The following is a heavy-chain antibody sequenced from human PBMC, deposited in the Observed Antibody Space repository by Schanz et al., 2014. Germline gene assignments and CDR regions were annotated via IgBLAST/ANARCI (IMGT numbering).Heavy chain of an antibody. CDR1: GFPFSSHG. CDR3: ARDEGRDGYNLAFDV. J-gene: IGHJ3*01. CDR2: IYINSGST. V-gene: IGHV3-NL1*01. D-gene: IGHD5-12*01. Sequence: QVQLVESGGGVVQPGRSLRLSCAASGFPFSSHGMHWVRQAPGKGLEWVSSIYINSGSTNYADSVKGRFIISRDSSKNTLFLQMNSLRAEDTAVYFCARDEGRDGYNLAFDVWGQGTLVTVSS.